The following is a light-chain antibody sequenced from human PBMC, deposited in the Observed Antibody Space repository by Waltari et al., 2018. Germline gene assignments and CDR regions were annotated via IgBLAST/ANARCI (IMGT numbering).Light chain of an antibody. CDR3: QTWDLITVT. CDR2: QNN. Sequence: SYEVTQPPSVSVSPGQTASLFCSGENLGHKYTSWYQQKTGQSPLLVIHQNNVRPSGIPERFSGSSSGNTATLTISGTQAMDEAVYFCQTWDLITVTFGGGTKLTVL. V-gene: IGLV3-1*01. CDR1: NLGHKY. J-gene: IGLJ2*01.